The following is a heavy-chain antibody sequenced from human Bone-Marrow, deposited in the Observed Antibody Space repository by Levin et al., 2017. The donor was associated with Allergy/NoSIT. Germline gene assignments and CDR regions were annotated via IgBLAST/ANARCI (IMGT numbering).Heavy chain of an antibody. V-gene: IGHV4-59*01. CDR1: GGSISSYN. D-gene: IGHD4-23*01. Sequence: SETLSLTCTVSGGSISSYNWNWIRQPPGKGLEWIGNIYYSGRTNYNPSLKSRVTISADTSKNQISLNLNSVTAADTAVYYCASSRAGGGSVDYWGQGTQVTVSS. J-gene: IGHJ4*02. CDR2: IYYSGRT. CDR3: ASSRAGGGSVDY.